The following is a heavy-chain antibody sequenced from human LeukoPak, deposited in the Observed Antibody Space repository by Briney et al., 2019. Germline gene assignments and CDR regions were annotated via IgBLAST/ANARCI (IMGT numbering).Heavy chain of an antibody. V-gene: IGHV3-23*01. CDR1: RFTFSNYA. D-gene: IGHD1-1*01. CDR2: ISGSGGST. Sequence: GGSLRLSCAPSRFTFSNYAMSWVRQAPRKGLEWVSAISGSGGSTYYAASVKGRFTIYRDNSKNTLYLQMNSLRAEDKAVYYGAKARNWNDFDYWGQGTLVTVSS. J-gene: IGHJ4*02. CDR3: AKARNWNDFDY.